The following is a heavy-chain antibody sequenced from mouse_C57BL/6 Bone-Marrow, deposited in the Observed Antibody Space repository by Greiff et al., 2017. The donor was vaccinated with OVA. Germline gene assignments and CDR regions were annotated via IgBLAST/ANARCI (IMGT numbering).Heavy chain of an antibody. CDR1: GYTFTSYG. V-gene: IGHV1-81*01. D-gene: IGHD3-3*01. CDR3: AREGGTSPAWFAY. CDR2: IYPRSGNT. Sequence: VQLVESGAELARPGASVKLSCKASGYTFTSYGISWVKQRTGQGLEWIGEIYPRSGNTYYNEKFKGKATLTADKSSSTAYMELRSLTSEDSAVYFCAREGGTSPAWFAYWGQGTLVTVSA. J-gene: IGHJ3*01.